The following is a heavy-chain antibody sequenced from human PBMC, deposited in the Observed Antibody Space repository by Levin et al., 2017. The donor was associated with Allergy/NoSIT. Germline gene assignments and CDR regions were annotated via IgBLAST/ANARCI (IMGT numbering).Heavy chain of an antibody. CDR1: GFTFRNYG. D-gene: IGHD1-26*01. V-gene: IGHV3-30*18. J-gene: IGHJ2*01. Sequence: GGSLRLSCAASGFTFRNYGMYWVRQAPGKGLEWLAIISYDGSNKYYADSVKGRFTISRYNSKNTLYLQMNSLRPEDTALYYCAKDLGVGAADWYFDLWGRGTLVTVSS. CDR2: ISYDGSNK. CDR3: AKDLGVGAADWYFDL.